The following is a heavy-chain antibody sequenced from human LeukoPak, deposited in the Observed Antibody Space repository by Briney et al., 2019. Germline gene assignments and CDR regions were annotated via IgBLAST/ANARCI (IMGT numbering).Heavy chain of an antibody. CDR3: ARDLHGGWTWDY. CDR1: GYIFTSCL. CDR2: IHPSDGDT. D-gene: IGHD6-19*01. V-gene: IGHV1-46*01. Sequence: GASVKVSCKASGYIFTSCLMHWVRQAPGQGFEWMGKIHPSDGDTDYAQRLQGRLTLTRDSSTTTVYMEVSSLRSEDTAVYYCARDLHGGWTWDYWGQGTLVTVSS. J-gene: IGHJ4*02.